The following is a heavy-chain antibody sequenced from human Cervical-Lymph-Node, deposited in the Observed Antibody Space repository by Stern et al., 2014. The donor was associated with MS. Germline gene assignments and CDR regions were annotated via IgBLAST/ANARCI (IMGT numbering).Heavy chain of an antibody. CDR2: ISHGGDT. Sequence: QVQLQESGPGLVKPSETLSLTCAVSGASFSSHYWGWIRQPPGKGLEWIGLISHGGDTKYNPSLKSRVTMSLDTSRKQFSLKVTPVTAADTAVYYCARLSTAVEFWGQGTLVTVSS. CDR1: GASFSSHY. J-gene: IGHJ4*02. CDR3: ARLSTAVEF. V-gene: IGHV4-59*08.